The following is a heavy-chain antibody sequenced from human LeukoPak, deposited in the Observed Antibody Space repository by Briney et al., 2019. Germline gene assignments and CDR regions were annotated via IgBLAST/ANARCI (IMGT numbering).Heavy chain of an antibody. V-gene: IGHV5-51*01. D-gene: IGHD6-19*01. CDR1: GYTFTGYW. J-gene: IGHJ3*02. Sequence: GESLKISCQGSGYTFTGYWIGWVRQMPGKGLEWMGIIYPDDSDTRYSPTFQGQVTMSVDKSISTAYLQWSSLKASDTAMYYCARQQWLFGPPKLSPFDIWGQGTMVTVSS. CDR2: IYPDDSDT. CDR3: ARQQWLFGPPKLSPFDI.